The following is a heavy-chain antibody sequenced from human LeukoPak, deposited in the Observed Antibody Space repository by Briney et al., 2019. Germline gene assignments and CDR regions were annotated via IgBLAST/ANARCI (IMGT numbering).Heavy chain of an antibody. Sequence: GASVKVSCKASGYTFTSYYMHWVRQAPGQGLEWMGWISAYNGNTNYAQKLQGRVTMTTDTSTSTAYMELRSLRSDDTAVYYCARGLRCGGDCYSFDYWGQGTLVTVSS. J-gene: IGHJ4*02. CDR3: ARGLRCGGDCYSFDY. D-gene: IGHD2-21*02. CDR2: ISAYNGNT. CDR1: GYTFTSYY. V-gene: IGHV1-18*04.